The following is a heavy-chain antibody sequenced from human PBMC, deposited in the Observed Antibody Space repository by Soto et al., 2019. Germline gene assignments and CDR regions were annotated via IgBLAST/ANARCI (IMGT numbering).Heavy chain of an antibody. D-gene: IGHD6-13*01. CDR2: ISGSGDTA. V-gene: IGHV3-23*01. CDR3: AKADYSYSWAPGDY. J-gene: IGHJ4*02. Sequence: EVQVLESGGGLVQPGGSLRLSCVISRLTFSNYALNWFRQSPGKGLEWVSSISGSGDTAYYADSVKGRFTISRDNSKNTLYLQMNSLRVEDTALYYCAKADYSYSWAPGDYWGQGTLVTVSA. CDR1: RLTFSNYA.